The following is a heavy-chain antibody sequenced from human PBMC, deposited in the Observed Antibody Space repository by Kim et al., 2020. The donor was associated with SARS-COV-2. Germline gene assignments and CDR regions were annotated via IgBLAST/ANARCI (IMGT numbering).Heavy chain of an antibody. CDR3: ARDGSGWYEGGYYYYYGMDV. CDR1: GFTFSSYG. Sequence: GGSLRLSCAASGFTFSSYGMHWVRQAPGKGLEWVAVIWYDGSNKYYADSVKGRFTISRDNSKNTLYLQMNSLRAEDTAVYYCARDGSGWYEGGYYYYYGMDVWGQGTTVTVSS. V-gene: IGHV3-33*01. J-gene: IGHJ6*02. D-gene: IGHD6-19*01. CDR2: IWYDGSNK.